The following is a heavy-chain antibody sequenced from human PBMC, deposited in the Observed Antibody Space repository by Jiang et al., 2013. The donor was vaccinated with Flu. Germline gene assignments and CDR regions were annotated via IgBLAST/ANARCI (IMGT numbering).Heavy chain of an antibody. CDR3: ARRTPYCSSTSCSSWYFDY. Sequence: GSGLVKPSETLSLTCTVSGGSISSSSYYWGWIRQPPGKGLEWIGSIYYSGSTYYNPSLKSRVTISVDTSKNQFSLKLSSVTAADTAVYYCARRTPYCSSTSCSSWYFDYWGQGTLVTVSS. V-gene: IGHV4-39*01. CDR1: GGSISSSSYY. CDR2: IYYSGST. D-gene: IGHD2-2*01. J-gene: IGHJ4*02.